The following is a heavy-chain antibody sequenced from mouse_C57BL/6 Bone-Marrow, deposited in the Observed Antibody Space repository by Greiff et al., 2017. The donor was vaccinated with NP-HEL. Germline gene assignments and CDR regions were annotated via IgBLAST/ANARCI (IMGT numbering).Heavy chain of an antibody. CDR2: ISNGGGST. Sequence: DVHLVESGGGLVQPGGSLKLSCAASGFTFSDYYMYWVRQTPEKRLEWVAYISNGGGSTYYPDTVKGRFTISRDNAKNTLYLQMSRLKSEDTAMYYCARHGYFWYFDVWGTGTTVTVSS. V-gene: IGHV5-12*01. D-gene: IGHD2-3*01. CDR3: ARHGYFWYFDV. J-gene: IGHJ1*03. CDR1: GFTFSDYY.